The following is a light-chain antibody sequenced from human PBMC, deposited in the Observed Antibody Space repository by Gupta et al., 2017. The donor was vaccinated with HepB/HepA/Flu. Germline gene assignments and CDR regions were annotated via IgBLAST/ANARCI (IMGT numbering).Light chain of an antibody. V-gene: IGKV3-15*01. CDR3: QQEKKCPPLT. J-gene: IGKJ4*01. CDR2: GAS. Sequence: VMTQSPDTMSMFPGERATLSCSTSPSVSHNVAWYQQKPGQAPMLLNYGASTRATGIPARFSGRGSGTEFTLTISSLQAEDVVVYCWQQEKKCPPLTFGGGTKVEIK. CDR1: PSVSHN.